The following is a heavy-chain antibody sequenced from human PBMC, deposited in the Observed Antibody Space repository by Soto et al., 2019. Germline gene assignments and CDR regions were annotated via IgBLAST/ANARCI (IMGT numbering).Heavy chain of an antibody. CDR2: VSDSGST. V-gene: IGHV4-59*12. D-gene: IGHD1-26*01. J-gene: IGHJ6*02. CDR1: GGSITNYY. CDR3: ARERVGHSAMDV. Sequence: QVQLQESGPGLVKPSETLSLMCTVSGGSITNYYWSWIRQSPAKGLEWIGYVSDSGSTKYNPSLKSRVTISVDTSKNQFSLKPTSLTAADTAVYYCARERVGHSAMDVWGQGTTVTVSS.